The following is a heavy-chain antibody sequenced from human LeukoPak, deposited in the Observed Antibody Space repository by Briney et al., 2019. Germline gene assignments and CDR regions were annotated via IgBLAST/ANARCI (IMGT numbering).Heavy chain of an antibody. J-gene: IGHJ5*02. CDR2: IYYSGST. CDR1: GGSISSGSYY. D-gene: IGHD2-15*01. CDR3: ARQGCSGGSCYSAVGWFDP. Sequence: ASETLSLTCTVSGGSISSGSYYWGCIRQPPGKGLEWIGSIYYSGSTYYNPSLKSRVTISVDTSKNQFSLRLNSVTAADTAVYYCARQGCSGGSCYSAVGWFDPWGQGTLVTVSS. V-gene: IGHV4-39*01.